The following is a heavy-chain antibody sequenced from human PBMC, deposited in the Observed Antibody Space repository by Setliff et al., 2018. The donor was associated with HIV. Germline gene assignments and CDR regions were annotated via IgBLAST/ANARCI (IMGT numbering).Heavy chain of an antibody. V-gene: IGHV3-7*01. CDR1: GFTFSIYS. CDR3: VREETYAADRFDS. Sequence: GGSLRLSCTASGFTFSIYSMNWVRQAPGKGLEWVANIKQDGSVKKYAASVKGRFTIPRDNAKNSLFLQMDSLSAGDTAVYYCVREETYAADRFDSWGQGTLVTVSS. CDR2: IKQDGSVK. D-gene: IGHD2-2*01. J-gene: IGHJ4*02.